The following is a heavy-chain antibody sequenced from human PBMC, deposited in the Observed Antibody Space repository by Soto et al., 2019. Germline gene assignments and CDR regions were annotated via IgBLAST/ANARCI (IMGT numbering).Heavy chain of an antibody. Sequence: ITLKESGPTLVKPTQTLTLTCTFSGFSLSTSGVGVGWIRQPPGKALEWLALIYWDDDKRHSPSLKSRLTITKDTSKNQVVLTMTNVDPVDTATYYCAHIATGASPNYWGQGTLVTVSS. CDR3: AHIATGASPNY. D-gene: IGHD2-15*01. J-gene: IGHJ4*02. CDR2: IYWDDDK. V-gene: IGHV2-5*02. CDR1: GFSLSTSGVG.